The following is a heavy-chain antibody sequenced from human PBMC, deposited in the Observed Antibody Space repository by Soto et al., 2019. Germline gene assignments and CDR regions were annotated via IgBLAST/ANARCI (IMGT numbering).Heavy chain of an antibody. D-gene: IGHD2-2*01. Sequence: QITLKESGPTLVKPTQTLTLTCTFSGFSLSTSGVGVGWIRQPPGKALEWLALIYWDDDKRYSPSLKSRLTITKDTSKNQVVLTMTNMDPVDTATYYCAHSRGEIVVVPAAGFDPWGQGTLVTVSP. CDR3: AHSRGEIVVVPAAGFDP. V-gene: IGHV2-5*02. CDR1: GFSLSTSGVG. J-gene: IGHJ5*02. CDR2: IYWDDDK.